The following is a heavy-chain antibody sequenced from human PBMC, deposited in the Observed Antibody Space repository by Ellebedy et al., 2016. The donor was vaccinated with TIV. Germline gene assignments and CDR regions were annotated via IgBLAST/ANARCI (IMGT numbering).Heavy chain of an antibody. CDR3: AKGRFPFGDKSERIYSFQY. D-gene: IGHD2/OR15-2a*01. Sequence: GESLKISCAASGFTFSSNWMSWVRQTPGKGLEWVGGYTNYADSVKGRFTISTHNSRNTLYLQMTNLRTEDTAVYYCAKGRFPFGDKSERIYSFQYWGQGTLVTVSS. CDR1: GFTFSSNW. V-gene: IGHV3-53*04. CDR2: GYT. J-gene: IGHJ4*02.